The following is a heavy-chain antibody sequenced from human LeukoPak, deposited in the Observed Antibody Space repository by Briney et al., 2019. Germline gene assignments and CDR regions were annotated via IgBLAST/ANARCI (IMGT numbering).Heavy chain of an antibody. V-gene: IGHV4-38-2*02. D-gene: IGHD3-3*01. CDR3: ARSRFVGPTPLRFLEWPSGMGYFQH. CDR2: IYHSGST. CDR1: GYSISSGYY. Sequence: SETLSLTCTVSGYSISSGYYWGWIRQPPGKGLEWIGSIYHSGSTYYNPSLKSRVTISVDTSKNQFSLKLSSVTAADTAVYYCARSRFVGPTPLRFLEWPSGMGYFQHWGQGTLVTVSS. J-gene: IGHJ1*01.